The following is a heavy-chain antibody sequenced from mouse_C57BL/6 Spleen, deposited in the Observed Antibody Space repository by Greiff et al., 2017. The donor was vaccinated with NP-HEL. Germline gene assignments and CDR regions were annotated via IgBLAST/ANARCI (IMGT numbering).Heavy chain of an antibody. CDR2: ISYSGST. D-gene: IGHD4-1*01. CDR3: ARETGTAWFAY. Sequence: EVMLVESGPGMVKPSQSLSLTCTVTGYSITSGYDWHWIRHFPGNKLEWMGYISYSGSTNYNPSLKSRISITHDTSKNHFFLKLNSVTTEDTATYYCARETGTAWFAYWGQGTLVTVSA. J-gene: IGHJ3*01. CDR1: GYSITSGYD. V-gene: IGHV3-1*01.